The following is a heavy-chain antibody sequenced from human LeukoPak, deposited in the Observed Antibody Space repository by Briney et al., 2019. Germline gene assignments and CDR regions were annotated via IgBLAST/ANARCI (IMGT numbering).Heavy chain of an antibody. CDR2: INHSGST. Sequence: TASETLSLTCAVYVGSFSGYYWSWIRQPPGKGLEWIGEINHSGSTNYNSSLKSRVTISVDTSKNQFSLKPSSVTAADTAVYYCARGYYGSGSHCCHMDVWGKGTTITVS. D-gene: IGHD3-10*01. V-gene: IGHV4-34*01. CDR3: ARGYYGSGSHCCHMDV. CDR1: VGSFSGYY. J-gene: IGHJ6*03.